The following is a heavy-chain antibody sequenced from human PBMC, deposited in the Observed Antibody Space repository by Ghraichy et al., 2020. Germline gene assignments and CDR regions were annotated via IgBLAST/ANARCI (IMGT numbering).Heavy chain of an antibody. J-gene: IGHJ3*02. V-gene: IGHV3-7*01. CDR3: ARDWPAFDI. CDR1: GFTFTSYW. CDR2: IKQDGSEK. Sequence: SLRLSCAASGFTFTSYWMSWVRQAPGKGLEWVANIKQDGSEKYYVDSVKGRFTISRDNARNSVYLQMNSLRAEDTAIYYCARDWPAFDIWGQGTMVTVSS.